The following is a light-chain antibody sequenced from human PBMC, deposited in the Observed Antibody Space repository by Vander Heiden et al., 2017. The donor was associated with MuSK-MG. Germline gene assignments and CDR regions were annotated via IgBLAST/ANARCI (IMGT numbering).Light chain of an antibody. Sequence: DIQMTQSPSTLSASVGDRVTITCRASQSISSWLAWYQQKPGKAPKLLIYDASSLESGVPSRFSGSGSGTEFTLTISSLQPDDFATYYCLQDSSYPLTFGGGTKVEIK. CDR3: LQDSSYPLT. CDR1: QSISSW. V-gene: IGKV1-5*01. CDR2: DAS. J-gene: IGKJ4*01.